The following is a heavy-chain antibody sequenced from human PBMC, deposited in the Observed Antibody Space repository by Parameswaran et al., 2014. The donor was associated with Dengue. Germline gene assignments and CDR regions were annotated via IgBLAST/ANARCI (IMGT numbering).Heavy chain of an antibody. Sequence: WVRQAPGQGLEYMGIVNPNGGATSYAQKFQGRVTMTRDTSTTTVYMELSSLTSEDTAVYYCARDPIPARWYFDLWGRGTLVTVSS. CDR2: VNPNGGAT. CDR3: ARDPIPARWYFDL. V-gene: IGHV1-46*01. D-gene: IGHD6-6*01. J-gene: IGHJ2*01.